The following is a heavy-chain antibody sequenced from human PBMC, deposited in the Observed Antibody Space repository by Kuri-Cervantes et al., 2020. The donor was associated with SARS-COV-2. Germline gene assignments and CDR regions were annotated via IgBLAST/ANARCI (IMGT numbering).Heavy chain of an antibody. V-gene: IGHV3-30*18. CDR2: ISHDGKNK. Sequence: GGSLRLSCAASGFTFSSYWMHWVRQAPGKGLEWVAVISHDGKNKKCIASGKGRFTISRDNSQNTLYLHMKSLRSEDTAMYYCAKDRVGVQDFWGQGTLVT. J-gene: IGHJ4*02. D-gene: IGHD2-21*01. CDR1: GFTFSSYW. CDR3: AKDRVGVQDF.